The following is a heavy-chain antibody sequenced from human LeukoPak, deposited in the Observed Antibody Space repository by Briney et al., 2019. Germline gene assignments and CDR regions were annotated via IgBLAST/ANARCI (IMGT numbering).Heavy chain of an antibody. J-gene: IGHJ3*02. CDR3: ARVPREIASI. V-gene: IGHV1-8*01. CDR1: GYTFTSYD. CDR2: MNPNSGNT. Sequence: ASVKVSCKASGYTFTSYDINWVRQATGQGLEWMGYMNPNSGNTGYAQKFQGRVTMTRNTSISTAYTELSSLRFEDTAVYYCARVPREIASIWGQGTMVTVSS. D-gene: IGHD3-16*02.